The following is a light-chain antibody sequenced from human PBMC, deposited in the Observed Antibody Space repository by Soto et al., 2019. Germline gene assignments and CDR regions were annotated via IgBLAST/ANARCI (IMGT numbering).Light chain of an antibody. V-gene: IGKV3-20*01. J-gene: IGKJ5*01. CDR1: QSVSSRL. Sequence: EIVLTQSPGTLSVSPGERVTLACRASQSVSSRLFAWYQQKPGQTPKLLIYGASHRATGIPDRFSGSGSGTDYTLTINGVEPEDTAVYYCQQYGSSPLTFGQVTRLQIQ. CDR2: GAS. CDR3: QQYGSSPLT.